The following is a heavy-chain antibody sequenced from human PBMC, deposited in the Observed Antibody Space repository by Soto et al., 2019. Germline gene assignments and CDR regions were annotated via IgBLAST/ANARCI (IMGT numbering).Heavy chain of an antibody. D-gene: IGHD3-10*01. V-gene: IGHV3-23*01. CDR2: ISGGGDTT. Sequence: EVQLLESGGGLVQPGGSLRLSCAASGFTFNNYAMTWVRQAPGKGLACFSAISGGGDTTSYADSVKGRFSLSRDGSKNTLYLQMSSLRDEDPSLYYCAKGRGGSGSLTPRVEFCGQGTLVTVSS. CDR3: AKGRGGSGSLTPRVEF. CDR1: GFTFNNYA. J-gene: IGHJ4*02.